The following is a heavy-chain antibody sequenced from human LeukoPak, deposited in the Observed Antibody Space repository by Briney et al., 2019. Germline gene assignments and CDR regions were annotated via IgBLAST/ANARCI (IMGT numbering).Heavy chain of an antibody. CDR2: VYYSGST. CDR1: GGSISSYY. D-gene: IGHD6-13*01. CDR3: ARDDYSSSWYSQH. V-gene: IGHV4-59*12. Sequence: SETLSLTCTVSGGSISSYYWSWIRQPPGKGLEWIGYVYYSGSTNYNPSLKSRVTISVDTSKNQLSLKLSSVTAADTAVYYCARDDYSSSWYSQHWGQGTLVTVSS. J-gene: IGHJ1*01.